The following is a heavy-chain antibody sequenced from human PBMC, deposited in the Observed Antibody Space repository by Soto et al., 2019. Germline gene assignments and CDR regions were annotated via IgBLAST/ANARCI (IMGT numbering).Heavy chain of an antibody. CDR3: AKDRIVVVPAAIRGYFDY. J-gene: IGHJ4*02. CDR2: ISGSGGST. D-gene: IGHD2-2*02. Sequence: QTGGSLRLSCAASGFTFSSYAMSWVRQAPGKGLEWVSAISGSGGSTYYADSVKGRFTISRDNSKNTLYLQMNSLRAEDTAVYYCAKDRIVVVPAAIRGYFDYWGQGTLVTVSS. CDR1: GFTFSSYA. V-gene: IGHV3-23*01.